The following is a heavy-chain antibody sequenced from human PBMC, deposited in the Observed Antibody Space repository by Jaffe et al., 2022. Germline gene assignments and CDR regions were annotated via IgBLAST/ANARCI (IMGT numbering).Heavy chain of an antibody. Sequence: QVQLVQSGAEVKKPGASVKVSCKASGYTFTGYYMHWVRQAPGQGLEWMGRINPNSGGTNYAQKFQGRVTMTRDTSISTAYMELSRLRSDDTAVYYCARVSFWSGYYPPHWFDPWGQGTLVTVSS. V-gene: IGHV1-2*06. D-gene: IGHD3-3*01. CDR2: INPNSGGT. J-gene: IGHJ5*02. CDR1: GYTFTGYY. CDR3: ARVSFWSGYYPPHWFDP.